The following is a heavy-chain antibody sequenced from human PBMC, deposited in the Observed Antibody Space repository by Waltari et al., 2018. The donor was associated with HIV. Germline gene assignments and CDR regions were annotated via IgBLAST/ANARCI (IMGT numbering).Heavy chain of an antibody. D-gene: IGHD3-9*01. CDR3: VKGVTYDILTGYSPLDS. CDR1: ESTLSTYA. V-gene: IGHV3-23*01. CDR2: ISGSGPAT. J-gene: IGHJ4*02. Sequence: EAQLLESGGGLVRPGRSLRLSCAASESTLSTYAMSWVRQAPGKGLEWVSSISGSGPATYYADSVKGRLTISRDNSNNALYLQMNNLRGGDTAVYYCVKGVTYDILTGYSPLDSWGQGTLVTGSS.